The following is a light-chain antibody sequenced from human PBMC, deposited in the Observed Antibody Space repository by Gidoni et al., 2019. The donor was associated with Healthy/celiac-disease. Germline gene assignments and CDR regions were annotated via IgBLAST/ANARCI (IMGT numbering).Light chain of an antibody. V-gene: IGLV3-1*01. J-gene: IGLJ1*01. CDR1: KLGDKY. CDR2: QDS. CDR3: QAWDSSTAV. Sequence: SYELTQPPSVSVSPGQTASITCSGDKLGDKYACWYQQKPGQSPVLVIYQDSKRPSGIPDRFSGSNSGNTATLTISGTQAMDEADYSCQAWDSSTAVFGTGTKVTVL.